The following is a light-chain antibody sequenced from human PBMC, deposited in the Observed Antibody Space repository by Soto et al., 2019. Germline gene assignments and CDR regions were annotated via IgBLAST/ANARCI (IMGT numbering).Light chain of an antibody. J-gene: IGKJ1*01. V-gene: IGKV3-15*01. CDR2: GAS. CDR3: QQYNNWPRT. Sequence: EIVMTQSPATLSVSPGERATLSCRASQSVSSNLAWYQQKPGQAPSLLIYGASTRATGIPARFSCSGSGTKFTLTISSLQSEDFEVYYCQQYNNWPRTFGQGTKVDIK. CDR1: QSVSSN.